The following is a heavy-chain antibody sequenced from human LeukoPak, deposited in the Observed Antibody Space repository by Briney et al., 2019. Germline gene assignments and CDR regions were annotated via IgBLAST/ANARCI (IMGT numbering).Heavy chain of an antibody. J-gene: IGHJ3*02. D-gene: IGHD3-9*01. Sequence: SQTLSLTCTVSGGSISSGSYYWSWIRQPAGKGLEWIGRIYTSGRTNYNPSLKSRVTISVDTSKSHFSLKLSSVTAADTAVYYCARYDTSGAFEIWGQGTTVTVSS. CDR1: GGSISSGSYY. CDR2: IYTSGRT. CDR3: ARYDTSGAFEI. V-gene: IGHV4-61*02.